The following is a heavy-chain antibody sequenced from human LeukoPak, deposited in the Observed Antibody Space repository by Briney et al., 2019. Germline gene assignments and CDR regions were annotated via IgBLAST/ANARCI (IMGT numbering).Heavy chain of an antibody. CDR1: GFTVNSNY. CDR3: ARLTADGRLYFVD. D-gene: IGHD6-13*01. CDR2: LYNTGNT. V-gene: IGHV3-53*01. Sequence: GESLKISCAASGFTVNSNYLSWVRQAPGKGLEWVSTLYNTGNTYYANSVKGRFSISRDNSKNTLFLQMNSLRAEDTAVYYCARLTADGRLYFVDWGPGTLVTVSS. J-gene: IGHJ4*02.